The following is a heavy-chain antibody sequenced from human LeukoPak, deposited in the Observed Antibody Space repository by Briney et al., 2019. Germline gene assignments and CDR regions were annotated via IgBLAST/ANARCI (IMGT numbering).Heavy chain of an antibody. CDR2: ISGSGDNT. Sequence: GGSLRVSCAASGFTFSNHAMSWARQAPGKGLEWVSAISGSGDNTYYADSVKGRFTISRDNSKNTLYLQMNSLRVEDTAVYYCAKCYDFSGSEWFDPWGQGTLVTVSS. CDR1: GFTFSNHA. V-gene: IGHV3-23*01. D-gene: IGHD3-3*01. CDR3: AKCYDFSGSEWFDP. J-gene: IGHJ5*02.